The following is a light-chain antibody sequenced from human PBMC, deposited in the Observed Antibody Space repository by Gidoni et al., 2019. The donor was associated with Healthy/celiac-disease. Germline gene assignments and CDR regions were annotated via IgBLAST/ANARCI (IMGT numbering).Light chain of an antibody. CDR3: QQYGSSPPHT. Sequence: EIVLTQSPGTLSLSPGESATLSCRASQSVSSSYLAWYQQKPGQAPRLLIYGASSRATGIPDMFSGSGSGTDFTLTISRLEPEDFAVYYCQQYGSSPPHTFGQGTKLEIK. CDR1: QSVSSSY. J-gene: IGKJ2*01. V-gene: IGKV3-20*01. CDR2: GAS.